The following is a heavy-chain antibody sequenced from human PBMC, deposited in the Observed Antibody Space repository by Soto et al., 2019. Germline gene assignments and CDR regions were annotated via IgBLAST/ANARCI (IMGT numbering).Heavy chain of an antibody. V-gene: IGHV4-39*01. Sequence: SETLSLTCTVSGGSISSSSYYWGWIRQPPGKGLEWIGNIYYSGSTNYNPSLKSRVTISVDTPKNQFSLKLSSVTAADTAVYYCAKNWNWGSLVHWGQGTLVTVSS. CDR2: IYYSGST. CDR3: AKNWNWGSLVH. D-gene: IGHD7-27*01. CDR1: GGSISSSSYY. J-gene: IGHJ4*02.